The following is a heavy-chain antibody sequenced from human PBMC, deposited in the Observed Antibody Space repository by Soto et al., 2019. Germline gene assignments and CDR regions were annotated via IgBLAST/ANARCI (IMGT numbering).Heavy chain of an antibody. CDR2: ISDVGSNK. CDR1: GFTFSSYG. Sequence: QVQLVESGGGVVQPGRSLRLSCAASGFTFSSYGMHWVRQAPGKGLEWVAVISDVGSNKYYADSVKGRFTISRDNSNTTLYLQTNIRSAEDTALYFCAPWFGAFDSWCQGTLVTVST. J-gene: IGHJ5*01. CDR3: APWFGAFDS. D-gene: IGHD3-10*01. V-gene: IGHV3-30*03.